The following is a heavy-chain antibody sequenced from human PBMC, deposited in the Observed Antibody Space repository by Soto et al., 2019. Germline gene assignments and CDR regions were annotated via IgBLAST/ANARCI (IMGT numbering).Heavy chain of an antibody. J-gene: IGHJ5*02. Sequence: PSETLSLTCTVSGGSISGYYWTCIRQPAGKGLEWIGRIYSSGTSKYNPSLKSRVTMSLDTSKNQFSPRLSAGTATDTAVYYCARGQRFSDWFDPWGPGTWVTVSS. V-gene: IGHV4-4*07. D-gene: IGHD3-3*01. CDR3: ARGQRFSDWFDP. CDR2: IYSSGTS. CDR1: GGSISGYY.